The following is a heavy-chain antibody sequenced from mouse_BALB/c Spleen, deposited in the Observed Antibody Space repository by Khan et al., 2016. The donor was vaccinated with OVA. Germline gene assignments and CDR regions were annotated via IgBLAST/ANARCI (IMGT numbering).Heavy chain of an antibody. V-gene: IGHV3-8*02. CDR1: GDSITSGY. CDR2: MIYTGYT. J-gene: IGHJ3*01. Sequence: EVQLQESGPSLVKPSQTLSLTCSVTGDSITSGYWSGIRKFPGNKLEYMGYMIYTGYTDYNPSLKSRLAITRHTSKNQYYLQLNSVTTEDTATYCCARSTYRYAFAYWGQGTLVTVSA. CDR3: ARSTYRYAFAY. D-gene: IGHD2-14*01.